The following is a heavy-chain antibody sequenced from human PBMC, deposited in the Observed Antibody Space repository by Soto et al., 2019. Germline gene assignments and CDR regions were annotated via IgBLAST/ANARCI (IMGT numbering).Heavy chain of an antibody. V-gene: IGHV4-61*01. J-gene: IGHJ4*02. CDR1: GGSISSSSYY. Sequence: PSETLSLTCTVSGGSISSSSYYWSWIRQPPGKGLEWIGYIYYSGSTNYNPSLKSRVTISVDTSRNQFSLKLSSVTAADTAVYYCARGITGTRLAGSRYFDYWGQGTLVTVSS. D-gene: IGHD1-7*01. CDR2: IYYSGST. CDR3: ARGITGTRLAGSRYFDY.